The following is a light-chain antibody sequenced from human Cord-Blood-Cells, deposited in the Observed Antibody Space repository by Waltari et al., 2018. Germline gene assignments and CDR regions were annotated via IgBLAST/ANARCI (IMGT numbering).Light chain of an antibody. Sequence: QSALTQPASVSGSPGQSITISCTGTSSDVGSYNLVSWYQQHPGKAPKLMTYEGSKRPSGVSNRFSGSKSGDTASQTVSGLQAEDEADYYCCSYAGSSTWVFGGGTKLTVL. V-gene: IGLV2-23*01. J-gene: IGLJ3*02. CDR2: EGS. CDR3: CSYAGSSTWV. CDR1: SSDVGSYNL.